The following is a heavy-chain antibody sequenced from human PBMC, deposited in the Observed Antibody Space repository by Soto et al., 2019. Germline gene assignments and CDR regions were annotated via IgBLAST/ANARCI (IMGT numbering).Heavy chain of an antibody. J-gene: IGHJ4*02. CDR1: GGTFSSYT. D-gene: IGHD3-16*01. Sequence: QVQLVQSGAEVKKPGSSVKVSCKASGGTFSSYTISWVRLAPGQGLEWMGRIIPILGIANYAQKFQGRVTITADKSTSTAYMELSSLRSEDTAVYYCAITLLDGGEYYFDYWGQGTLVTVSS. V-gene: IGHV1-69*02. CDR2: IIPILGIA. CDR3: AITLLDGGEYYFDY.